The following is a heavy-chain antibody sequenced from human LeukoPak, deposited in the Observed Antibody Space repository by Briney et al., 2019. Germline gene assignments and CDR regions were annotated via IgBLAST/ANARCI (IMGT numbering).Heavy chain of an antibody. V-gene: IGHV3-66*01. Sequence: GGSLRLSCAASGFTFSNYNMNWVRQAPGKGLEWVSVIYSGGSTYYADSVKGRFTISRDNSKNTLYLQMNSLRAEDTAVYYCARELSRAAAGFDAFDIWGQGTMVTVSS. D-gene: IGHD6-13*01. J-gene: IGHJ3*02. CDR1: GFTFSNYN. CDR3: ARELSRAAAGFDAFDI. CDR2: IYSGGST.